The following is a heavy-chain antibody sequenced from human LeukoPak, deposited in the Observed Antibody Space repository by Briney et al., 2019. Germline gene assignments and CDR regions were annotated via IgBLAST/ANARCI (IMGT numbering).Heavy chain of an antibody. Sequence: GGSLGLSCAASGFTFSSYWMHWVRQAPGKGLVWVSRINGDGSGTSYAASVKGRFTISRDNAKNTLYLQMNSLRVEDTAVYYCASGDAHAFDIWGQGTMVTVSS. CDR1: GFTFSSYW. J-gene: IGHJ3*02. CDR2: INGDGSGT. V-gene: IGHV3-74*01. CDR3: ASGDAHAFDI. D-gene: IGHD3-10*01.